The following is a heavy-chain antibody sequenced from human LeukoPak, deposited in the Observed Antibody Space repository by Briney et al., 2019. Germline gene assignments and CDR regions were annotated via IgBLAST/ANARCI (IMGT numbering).Heavy chain of an antibody. CDR3: VTDLRSNWYCFDY. Sequence: PGGSLRLPCALPGRTTDDYGMSWVGQAPGKGLDWVSGINWVGTNTYYAESVKGRFTISRDSAEKSLHLQMKSLSDHTTANYYFVTDLRSNWYCFDYRGQGTLGPV. V-gene: IGHV3-20*04. J-gene: IGHJ4*02. CDR1: GRTTDDYG. D-gene: IGHD6-13*01. CDR2: INWVGTNT.